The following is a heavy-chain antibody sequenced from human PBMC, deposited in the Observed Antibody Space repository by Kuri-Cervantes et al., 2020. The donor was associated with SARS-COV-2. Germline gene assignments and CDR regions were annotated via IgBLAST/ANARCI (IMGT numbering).Heavy chain of an antibody. D-gene: IGHD3-16*01. CDR1: GGTFSSYA. Sequence: SVKVSCKASGGTFSSYAISWVRQAPGQGLEWMGGIIPIFGTANYAQKFQGRVTITADESTSTAYMELSSLRSEDTAAYYCASGEGDWLSQSFDYWGQGTLVTVSS. CDR2: IIPIFGTA. CDR3: ASGEGDWLSQSFDY. J-gene: IGHJ4*02. V-gene: IGHV1-69*13.